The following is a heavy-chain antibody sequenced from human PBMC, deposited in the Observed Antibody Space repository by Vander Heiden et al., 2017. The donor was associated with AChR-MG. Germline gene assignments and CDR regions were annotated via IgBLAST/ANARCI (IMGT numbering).Heavy chain of an antibody. J-gene: IGHJ4*02. D-gene: IGHD3-10*01. V-gene: IGHV3-30*18. CDR3: AKAQTTYDGMTYYHRVLDY. Sequence: HARLVESGGGVAQPGRSLRLSCAASGLTFRSYALHWVRQAPGKGLEWITVMSYDGNTKKYGDSVMGRFTVSRDNSMNTLYLQMNSLRDEDTAVYYCAKAQTTYDGMTYYHRVLDYWGQGALVVVSS. CDR2: MSYDGNTK. CDR1: GLTFRSYA.